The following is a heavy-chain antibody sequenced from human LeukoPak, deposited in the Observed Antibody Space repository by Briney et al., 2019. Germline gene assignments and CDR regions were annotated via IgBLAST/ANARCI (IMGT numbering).Heavy chain of an antibody. Sequence: GGSLRLSCAASGFTFSSYAMSWVRQAPGQGLEWVSAISGSGGSTYYADSVKGRFTISRDNSKNTLYLQMNSLRAEDTAVYYCAKNHGDYVWGSYRYVYYWGQGTLVTVSS. CDR1: GFTFSSYA. V-gene: IGHV3-23*01. J-gene: IGHJ4*02. CDR2: ISGSGGST. CDR3: AKNHGDYVWGSYRYVYY. D-gene: IGHD3-16*02.